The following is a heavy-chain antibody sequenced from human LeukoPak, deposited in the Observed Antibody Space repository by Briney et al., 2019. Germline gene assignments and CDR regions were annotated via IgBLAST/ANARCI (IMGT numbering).Heavy chain of an antibody. CDR2: IIPIFGTA. CDR3: ARENLYYDSSGFSEVGYYFDY. J-gene: IGHJ4*02. Sequence: SVKVSCKASGGTFSSYAISWVRQAPGQGLEWMGEIIPIFGTANYAQKFQGRVTITADESTSTAYMELSSLRSEDTAVYYCARENLYYDSSGFSEVGYYFDYWGQGTLVTVSS. V-gene: IGHV1-69*13. CDR1: GGTFSSYA. D-gene: IGHD3-22*01.